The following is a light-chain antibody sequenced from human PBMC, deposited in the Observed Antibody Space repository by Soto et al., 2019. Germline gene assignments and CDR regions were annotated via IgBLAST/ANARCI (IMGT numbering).Light chain of an antibody. CDR2: GAS. J-gene: IGKJ1*01. V-gene: IGKV3-15*01. CDR1: QSLSSN. Sequence: VMTQSPATLSVSPGETATLSCRASQSLSSNLGWYQQKPGQAPRLLIFGASTRATGIPARFSGSGSGTEFSLTISSLQSEDFAVYFCQQHNDWPLTFGQGTKVDIK. CDR3: QQHNDWPLT.